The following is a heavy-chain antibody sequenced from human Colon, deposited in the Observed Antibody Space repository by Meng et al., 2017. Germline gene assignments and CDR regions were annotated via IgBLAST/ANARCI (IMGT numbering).Heavy chain of an antibody. CDR2: IGHSGFT. D-gene: IGHD3-22*01. CDR3: VRSSAWVRTGFDP. Sequence: QPQLQESGPGLVKPSEALSLTWSVSGGSISTSGYYWGWIRQPPGKGLEWIGSIGHSGFTYYTPSVRSRVTVSIDTSKNQFSLKLTSVTAADTAVYFCVRSSAWVRTGFDPWGQGTLVTVSS. CDR1: GGSISTSGYY. J-gene: IGHJ5*02. V-gene: IGHV4-39*01.